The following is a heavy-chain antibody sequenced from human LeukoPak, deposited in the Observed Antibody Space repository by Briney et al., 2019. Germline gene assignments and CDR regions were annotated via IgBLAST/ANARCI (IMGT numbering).Heavy chain of an antibody. D-gene: IGHD1-14*01. CDR2: ISYDASND. Sequence: PGGSRRLSCAASGFTFSDYTMYWVRQAPGKGLEGVAVISYDASNDFYSDSVRGRFTISRDNAQNTVYLQMQSLKAEDAAVYYCARSPGFPFGQMDVWGKGTMVIVSS. V-gene: IGHV3-30*04. J-gene: IGHJ6*04. CDR3: ARSPGFPFGQMDV. CDR1: GFTFSDYT.